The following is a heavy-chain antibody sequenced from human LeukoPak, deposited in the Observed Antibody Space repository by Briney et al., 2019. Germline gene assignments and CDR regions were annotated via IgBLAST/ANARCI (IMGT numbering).Heavy chain of an antibody. Sequence: SQTLSLTCAISGDGVSSNSAAWNWIRQSPSRGLEWLGRTYYRSKWYTDYAVSVKSRITINPDTSKNQFSLQLNSVTPEDTAVYYCARQEDCISISCGATVYFDYWGQGTLVTVSS. D-gene: IGHD2-2*01. CDR3: ARQEDCISISCGATVYFDY. CDR1: GDGVSSNSAA. CDR2: TYYRSKWYT. V-gene: IGHV6-1*01. J-gene: IGHJ4*02.